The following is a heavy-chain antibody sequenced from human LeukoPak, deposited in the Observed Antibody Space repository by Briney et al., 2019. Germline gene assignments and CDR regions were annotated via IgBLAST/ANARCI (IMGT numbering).Heavy chain of an antibody. Sequence: SETLSLTCTVSGGSISSYYWSWIRQPPGKGLEWIGYIYYSGSTNYNPSLKSRVTISVDTSKNQFSLKLSSVTAVDTAVYYCARGIGHYYDSSGTFDYWGQGTLVTVSS. J-gene: IGHJ4*02. CDR1: GGSISSYY. D-gene: IGHD3-22*01. V-gene: IGHV4-59*01. CDR2: IYYSGST. CDR3: ARGIGHYYDSSGTFDY.